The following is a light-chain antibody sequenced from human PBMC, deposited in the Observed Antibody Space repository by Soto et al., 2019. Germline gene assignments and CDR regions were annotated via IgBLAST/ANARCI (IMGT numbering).Light chain of an antibody. J-gene: IGKJ1*01. CDR2: GAS. Sequence: MTQSPDTLAVSPGDRVTLSCRASHSVGTNLAWYQQKPGQAPRLLIYGASARANDVPVRFSGSGSGTEFTLTISSLQSEDFAIYYCQQYNNWPTWTFGPGTRVEIK. CDR1: HSVGTN. CDR3: QQYNNWPTWT. V-gene: IGKV3-15*01.